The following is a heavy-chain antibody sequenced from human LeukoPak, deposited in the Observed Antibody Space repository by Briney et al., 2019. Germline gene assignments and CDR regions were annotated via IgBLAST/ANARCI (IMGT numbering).Heavy chain of an antibody. CDR1: GGSINSRSYS. D-gene: IGHD1-1*01. CDR3: ARHQLGRRKPFDY. Sequence: PSQTLSLTCAVSGGSINSRSYSWSWIRQPPGKGLEWIASIYSTGNTYFNPSFKSRVTISVDTSKNQFSLNMHSVTAADTAVYYCARHQLGRRKPFDYWGQGSLVTVSS. V-gene: IGHV4-30-2*03. CDR2: IYSTGNT. J-gene: IGHJ4*02.